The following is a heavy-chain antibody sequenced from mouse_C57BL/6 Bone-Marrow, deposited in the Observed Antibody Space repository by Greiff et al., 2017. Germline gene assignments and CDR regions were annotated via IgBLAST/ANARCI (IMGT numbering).Heavy chain of an antibody. V-gene: IGHV1-64*01. Sequence: QVQLKASGAELVKPGASVQLSCKASGYTFTSYWMHWVKQRPGQGLEWIGMIHPNSGSTNYNEKFKSKATLTVDKSSSTAYRQLSSLTSEDSAVYYCARDYGNPYFDYWGQGTTLTVSS. CDR1: GYTFTSYW. J-gene: IGHJ2*01. CDR2: IHPNSGST. CDR3: ARDYGNPYFDY. D-gene: IGHD2-1*01.